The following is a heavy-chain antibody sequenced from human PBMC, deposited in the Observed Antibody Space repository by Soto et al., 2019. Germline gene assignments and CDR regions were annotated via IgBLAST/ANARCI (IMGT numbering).Heavy chain of an antibody. Sequence: PVGSLRLSCAASGFTFSSYEMNWVRQAPGKGLEWVSCISSSGSTIYYADSVKGRFTTSRDNAKNSLYLQMNSLRAEDTAVYYCASLGGWLPRDNWLDPWGQGTLVTVSS. CDR2: ISSSGSTI. D-gene: IGHD6-19*01. V-gene: IGHV3-48*03. CDR3: ASLGGWLPRDNWLDP. J-gene: IGHJ5*02. CDR1: GFTFSSYE.